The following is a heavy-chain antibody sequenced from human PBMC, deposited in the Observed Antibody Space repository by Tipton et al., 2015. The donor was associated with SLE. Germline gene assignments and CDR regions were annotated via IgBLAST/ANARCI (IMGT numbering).Heavy chain of an antibody. CDR1: GGSISSGNYY. CDR2: IYDTETT. V-gene: IGHV4-31*03. CDR3: AREVKSGRYDWFDP. J-gene: IGHJ5*02. D-gene: IGHD1-26*01. Sequence: TLFLTCTVSGGSISSGNYYWTWIRQHPGKGLEWIGYIYDTETTYYNPSLKSRVTMSIDRSKNHFSLRLRSVSAADTAIYYCAREVKSGRYDWFDPWGQGTLVTVSS.